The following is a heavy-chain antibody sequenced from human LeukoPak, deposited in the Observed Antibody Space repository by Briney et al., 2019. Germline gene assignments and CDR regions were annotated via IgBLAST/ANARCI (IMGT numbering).Heavy chain of an antibody. D-gene: IGHD3-16*01. Sequence: GGSLRLSCEASGFTLSTYWMNWVRQVPGKGLDWVANINPDGSGKRYVDSVKGRFTIARDNADNSLSLQMNSLRAEDTAVYYCASWGARSNSWGQGTLVTVYS. CDR1: GFTLSTYW. CDR3: ASWGARSNS. J-gene: IGHJ4*02. CDR2: INPDGSGK. V-gene: IGHV3-7*01.